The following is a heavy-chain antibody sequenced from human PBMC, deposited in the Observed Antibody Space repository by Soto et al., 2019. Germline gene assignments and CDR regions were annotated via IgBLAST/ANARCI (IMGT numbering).Heavy chain of an antibody. Sequence: SVKVSCKASGGTFSSYAISWVRQDPGQGLEWMGGIIPIFGTANYAQKFQGRVTITADESTSTAYIELSSLRSEDTAVYYCARAAVGAVAGNYGMDVWGKGTTVTVSS. CDR3: ARAAVGAVAGNYGMDV. CDR2: IIPIFGTA. D-gene: IGHD6-19*01. J-gene: IGHJ6*04. V-gene: IGHV1-69*13. CDR1: GGTFSSYA.